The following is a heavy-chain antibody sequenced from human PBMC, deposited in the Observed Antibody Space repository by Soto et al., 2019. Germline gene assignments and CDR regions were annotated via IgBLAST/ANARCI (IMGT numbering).Heavy chain of an antibody. Sequence: QITLEESGPTPVKPTQTLTLTCTFSGFSLNTGKKGVGWIRQPPGKALEWLAVIYWDDDKRYSPSLESRLTITKDSSKNQVVLQITNVDPVDTGTYYCAHTDQSEAEFFFDVWGQGTTVTVS. V-gene: IGHV2-5*02. CDR1: GFSLNTGKKG. CDR2: IYWDDDK. J-gene: IGHJ3*01. D-gene: IGHD3-3*01. CDR3: AHTDQSEAEFFFDV.